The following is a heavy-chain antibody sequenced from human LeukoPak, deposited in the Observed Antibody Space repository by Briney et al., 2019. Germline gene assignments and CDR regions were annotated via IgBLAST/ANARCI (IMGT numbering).Heavy chain of an antibody. CDR3: ARNYCDSRRSWGFDP. V-gene: IGHV3-30*03. Sequence: GGSLRLSCEASGFIFTVYCMHWVRHAPGKGLEWVGAISYEGDNTYYTDSLKGRLTISGDNSKDMLYLQMNSLRAEDTAVYYCARNYCDSRRSWGFDPWGQGTLVTVSA. CDR2: ISYEGDNT. D-gene: IGHD4-17*01. J-gene: IGHJ5*02. CDR1: GFIFTVYC.